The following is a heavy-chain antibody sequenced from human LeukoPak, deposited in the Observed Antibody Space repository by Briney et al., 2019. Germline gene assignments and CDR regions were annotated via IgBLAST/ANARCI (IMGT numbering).Heavy chain of an antibody. CDR1: GFTFSSYA. Sequence: HTGGSLRLSCAASGFTFSSYAMSWVRQAPGKGLEWVSAISGSGGSTYYADSVKGRFTISRDNSKNTLYLQMNSLRAEDTAVYYCAKVKYYGSGSYFDAFDIWGQGTMATVSS. V-gene: IGHV3-23*01. CDR2: ISGSGGST. D-gene: IGHD3-10*01. J-gene: IGHJ3*02. CDR3: AKVKYYGSGSYFDAFDI.